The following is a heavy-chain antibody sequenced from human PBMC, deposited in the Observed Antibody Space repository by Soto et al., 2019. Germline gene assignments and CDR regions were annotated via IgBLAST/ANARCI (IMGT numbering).Heavy chain of an antibody. CDR2: IWYDGSNK. V-gene: IGHV3-33*01. CDR3: ARATYYYDNSGSGYGLDV. CDR1: GFTFSSYG. D-gene: IGHD3-22*01. Sequence: AGGSLRLSCAASGFTFSSYGMHWVRRAPCKGLEWVAVIWYDGSNKYYADSVKGRFTISRDNSKNTLYLQMNSLRAEDMAVYYCARATYYYDNSGSGYGLDVWGQGTTVTVSS. J-gene: IGHJ6*02.